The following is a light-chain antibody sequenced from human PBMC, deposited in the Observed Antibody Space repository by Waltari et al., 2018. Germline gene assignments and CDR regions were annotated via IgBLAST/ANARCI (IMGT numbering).Light chain of an antibody. J-gene: IGKJ2*01. CDR1: QSVSRW. CDR2: LAS. Sequence: SPSTLSASVGDRVTITCRASQSVSRWLAWYQQKPGKAPKFLIYLASTLESGVPSRFSGSGSGTEFTLTISSLQPDDFATYYCQQYSTSSLYTFGQGTKLEI. V-gene: IGKV1-5*03. CDR3: QQYSTSSLYT.